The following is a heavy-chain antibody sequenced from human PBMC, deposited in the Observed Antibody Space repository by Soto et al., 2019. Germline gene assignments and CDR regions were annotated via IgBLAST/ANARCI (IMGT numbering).Heavy chain of an antibody. J-gene: IGHJ4*02. V-gene: IGHV3-23*01. Sequence: PGGSLRLSCASSGLTFSYYAMSWVRQAPGKGLEWVSAISGSSGSTDYADSVKGRFTISRDNSKNTLYLQMNSLRAEDTAVYYCAKKSSTGWYAWNDYWGQGSLVTVSS. D-gene: IGHD6-19*01. CDR2: ISGSSGST. CDR3: AKKSSTGWYAWNDY. CDR1: GLTFSYYA.